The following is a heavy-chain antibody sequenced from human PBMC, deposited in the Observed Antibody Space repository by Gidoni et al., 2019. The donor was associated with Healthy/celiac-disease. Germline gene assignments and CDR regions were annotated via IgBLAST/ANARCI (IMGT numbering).Heavy chain of an antibody. J-gene: IGHJ4*02. CDR3: AKSDGNPPYFDY. CDR1: GFTFSSYA. Sequence: EVQLLESGGGLVQSGGSLRLSCAASGFTFSSYAMSWVRPAPGKGLEWVSAISGSGGSTYYADSVKGRFTISRDNSKNTLDLKMNSLRAEDTAVYYCAKSDGNPPYFDYWGQGTLVTVSS. D-gene: IGHD5-18*01. CDR2: ISGSGGST. V-gene: IGHV3-23*01.